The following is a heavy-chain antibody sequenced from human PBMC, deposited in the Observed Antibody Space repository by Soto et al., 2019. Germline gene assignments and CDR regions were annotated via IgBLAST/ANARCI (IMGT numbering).Heavy chain of an antibody. D-gene: IGHD1-26*01. CDR2: IYHSGRT. CDR1: GGSIGSHY. V-gene: IGHV4-59*11. J-gene: IGHJ6*02. CDR3: ARDSGSSYYYYYGMDV. Sequence: VQLQETGPGLVKPSETLSLTCTVSGGSIGSHYWTWIRQPPGKGLEWIGYIYHSGRTNYNPSLKSRVTLSVDTSKNQFSLKLNSVTAADTAVYYCARDSGSSYYYYYGMDVWGQGTTVTVSS.